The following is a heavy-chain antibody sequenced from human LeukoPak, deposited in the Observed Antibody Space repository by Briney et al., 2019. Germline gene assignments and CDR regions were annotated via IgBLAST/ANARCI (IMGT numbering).Heavy chain of an antibody. D-gene: IGHD6-6*01. J-gene: IGHJ4*02. CDR2: INHSGST. CDR3: ASSSAAPRPGY. Sequence: SETLSLTCAVYGGSFSGYYWSWIRQPPGKGLEWIGEINHSGSTNYNPSLKSRVTISVDTSKNQFYLKLSSVTAADTAVYYCASSSAAPRPGYWGQGTLVTVSS. CDR1: GGSFSGYY. V-gene: IGHV4-34*01.